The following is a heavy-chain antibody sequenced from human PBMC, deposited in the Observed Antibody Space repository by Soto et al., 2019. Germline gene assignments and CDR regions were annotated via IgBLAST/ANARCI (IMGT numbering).Heavy chain of an antibody. J-gene: IGHJ4*02. D-gene: IGHD1-26*01. CDR1: GFTVSSNY. Sequence: GGSLRLSCAASGFTVSSNYMSWVRQAPGKGLEWVSVIYTGGSTYYADSVKCRFTISIDNSKNTLYLQMSSLIAEDTAVYYLANLVGATYIDQWCQRTLVTVSS. V-gene: IGHV3-66*01. CDR3: ANLVGATYIDQ. CDR2: IYTGGST.